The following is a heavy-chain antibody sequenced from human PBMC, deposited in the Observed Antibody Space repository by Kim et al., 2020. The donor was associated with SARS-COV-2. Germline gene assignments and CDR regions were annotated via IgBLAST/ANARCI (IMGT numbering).Heavy chain of an antibody. J-gene: IGHJ4*02. V-gene: IGHV3-64*01. CDR3: ATFAVSGRLGLDY. CDR2: ISSDGGRT. CDR1: GFTFSSYA. Sequence: GGSLRLSCAASGFTFSSYAMHWVRQAPGKRLEYVSAISSDGGRTSYANSVKGRFTISRDNSKNTVYLQMGSLRTEDMAVYYCATFAVSGRLGLDYWGQGTLVTVSS. D-gene: IGHD6-19*01.